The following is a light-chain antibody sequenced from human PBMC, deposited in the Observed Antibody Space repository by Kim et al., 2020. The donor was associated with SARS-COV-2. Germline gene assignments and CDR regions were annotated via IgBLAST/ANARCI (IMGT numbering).Light chain of an antibody. Sequence: SPGETATLPCRASQFVTSRYIAWYQQKPGLAPRLLIYDASNRATGVPDRFIGGGSETDFSLSINRLEPEDFAVYYCQQYGRSPKTFGQGTKVDIK. CDR1: QFVTSRY. CDR2: DAS. CDR3: QQYGRSPKT. V-gene: IGKV3-20*01. J-gene: IGKJ1*01.